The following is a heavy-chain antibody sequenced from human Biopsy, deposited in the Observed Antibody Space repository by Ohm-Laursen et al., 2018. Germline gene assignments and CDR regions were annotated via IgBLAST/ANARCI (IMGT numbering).Heavy chain of an antibody. J-gene: IGHJ4*02. CDR1: GYTLTELS. V-gene: IGHV1-24*01. Sequence: AAVKVSCKVSGYTLTELSMHWVRQAPGKGLEWMGGFAPENGKTVYAQNFQARVSMTEDTSTDTAYMELRSLRSEDTAVYYCAADINVWNVNYWGQGTQVTVSS. CDR3: AADINVWNVNY. CDR2: FAPENGKT. D-gene: IGHD1-1*01.